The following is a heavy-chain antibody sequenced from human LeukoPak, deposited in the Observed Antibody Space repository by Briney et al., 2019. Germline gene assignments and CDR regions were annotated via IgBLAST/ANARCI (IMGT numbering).Heavy chain of an antibody. CDR1: GGSFSGYY. D-gene: IGHD6-19*01. Sequence: SETLSLTCAVYGGSFSGYYWSWIRQPPGKGLEWIGEINHSGSTNYNPSLKSRDTISVDTSKNQFSLKLSSVTAADTAVYYCARAGIWAFDYWGQGTLVTVSS. CDR3: ARAGIWAFDY. J-gene: IGHJ4*02. V-gene: IGHV4-34*01. CDR2: INHSGST.